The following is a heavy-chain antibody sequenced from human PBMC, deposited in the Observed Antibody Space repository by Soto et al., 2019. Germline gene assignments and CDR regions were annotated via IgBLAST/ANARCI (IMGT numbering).Heavy chain of an antibody. J-gene: IGHJ4*02. Sequence: VQLLESGGGWVQPGESLRLSCAASGFTFGTYAMDWVRQTPGKGLEWVSVINYNGGTTFYADSVKGRFTISRDNSDNTLYLQMNSLRAEDTAIYYCVKVGYCTGTSCPFDSWGQGTLVTVSS. V-gene: IGHV3-23*01. D-gene: IGHD2-8*02. CDR2: INYNGGTT. CDR3: VKVGYCTGTSCPFDS. CDR1: GFTFGTYA.